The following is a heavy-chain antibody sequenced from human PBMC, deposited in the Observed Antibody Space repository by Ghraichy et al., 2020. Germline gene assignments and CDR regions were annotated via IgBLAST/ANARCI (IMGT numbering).Heavy chain of an antibody. J-gene: IGHJ4*02. D-gene: IGHD3-16*02. CDR1: GGSFSGYY. V-gene: IGHV4-34*01. CDR3: ARGRNMITFGGVIAPFFY. Sequence: SETLSLTCAVYGGSFSGYYWSWIRQPPGKGLEWIGEINHSGSTNYNPSLKSRVTISVDTSKNQFSLKLSSVTAADTAVYYCARGRNMITFGGVIAPFFYWGQGTLVTVSS. CDR2: INHSGST.